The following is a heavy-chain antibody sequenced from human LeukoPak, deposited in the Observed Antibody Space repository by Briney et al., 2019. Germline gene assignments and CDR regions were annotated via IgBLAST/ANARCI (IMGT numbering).Heavy chain of an antibody. CDR3: TKGTVTTRGYFDY. CDR2: ISGSGGST. CDR1: GFTFSSYA. Sequence: GGSLRLSCAASGFTFSSYAMSWVRQAPGKGLKWVSAISGSGGSTYYADSVKGRFTISRDNSKNTLYLQMNTLRSENTAVFYCTKGTVTTRGYFDYCGQGTLVTASS. V-gene: IGHV3-23*01. D-gene: IGHD4-17*01. J-gene: IGHJ4*02.